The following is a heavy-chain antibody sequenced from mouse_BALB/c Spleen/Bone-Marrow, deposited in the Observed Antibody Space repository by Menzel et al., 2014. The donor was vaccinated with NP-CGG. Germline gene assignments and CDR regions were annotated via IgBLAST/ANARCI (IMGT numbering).Heavy chain of an antibody. D-gene: IGHD3-2*01. CDR3: ARSGDGSGYGFAY. J-gene: IGHJ3*01. CDR1: GYTFTSYD. V-gene: IGHV1S56*01. Sequence: VQLQQSGPELVKPGALVKISCKASGYTFTSYDINWVKQRPGQGLEWIGWIYPGDGSTKYNEKFKGKATLIADKSSSTAYMQLSILTSENSAVYFCARSGDGSGYGFAYWGQGTLVTVSA. CDR2: IYPGDGST.